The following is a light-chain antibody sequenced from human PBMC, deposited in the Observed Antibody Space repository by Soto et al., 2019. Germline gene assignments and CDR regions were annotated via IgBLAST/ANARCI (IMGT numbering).Light chain of an antibody. CDR2: DAT. Sequence: DIQMAQSPPSLSPSASSTLALPCRASQSISTYLHWYQQKPGKAPKALIYDATSLQSGVPSRLSGSGSGTDFALTITSLQAEDFATYYCQQTYSPPLTFGQGTKVDIK. J-gene: IGKJ1*01. V-gene: IGKV1-39*01. CDR1: QSISTY. CDR3: QQTYSPPLT.